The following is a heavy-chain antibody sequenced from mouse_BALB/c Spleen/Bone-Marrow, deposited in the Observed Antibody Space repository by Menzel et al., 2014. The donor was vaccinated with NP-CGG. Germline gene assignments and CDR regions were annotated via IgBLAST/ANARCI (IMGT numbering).Heavy chain of an antibody. D-gene: IGHD1-1*01. CDR2: IYPGDGDT. J-gene: IGHJ3*01. Sequence: QVQLKQSGPELVKPGASVRISCEASGYAFSSSWMNWVKQRPGQGLEWIGRIYPGDGDTNYNGKFKGKATLTADKSSSTAYMQLSSLTSVDSAVYFCARSGSSWFAYWGQGTLVTVSA. CDR3: ARSGSSWFAY. V-gene: IGHV1-82*01. CDR1: GYAFSSSW.